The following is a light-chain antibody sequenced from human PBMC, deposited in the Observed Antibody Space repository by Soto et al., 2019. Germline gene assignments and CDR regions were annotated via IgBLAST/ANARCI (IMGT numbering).Light chain of an antibody. J-gene: IGKJ1*01. V-gene: IGKV1-5*01. CDR1: QSIRSW. CDR2: AAS. Sequence: DIQMTQSPSILSASVGYRVTITCRASQSIRSWLAWYQQKPGKAPKLLIFAASNLQSGVPSRFSGSGSGTDFTLTISRLQPKDFATYYCLQLYNFSWTFGQGTKVDIK. CDR3: LQLYNFSWT.